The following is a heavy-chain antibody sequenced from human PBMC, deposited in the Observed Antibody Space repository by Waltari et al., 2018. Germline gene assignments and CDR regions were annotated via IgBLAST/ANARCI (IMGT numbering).Heavy chain of an antibody. Sequence: QVQLVQSGAEVKKPGASVKVSCKASGYTFPSYAMHWVRQAPGQALEWMGIINPSGGSTSYAQKFQGRVTMTRDTSTSTVYMELSSLRSEDTAVYYCAREDLRYCSGGSCYGPFDYWGQGTLVTVSS. CDR2: INPSGGST. D-gene: IGHD2-15*01. CDR3: AREDLRYCSGGSCYGPFDY. CDR1: GYTFPSYA. V-gene: IGHV1-46*01. J-gene: IGHJ4*02.